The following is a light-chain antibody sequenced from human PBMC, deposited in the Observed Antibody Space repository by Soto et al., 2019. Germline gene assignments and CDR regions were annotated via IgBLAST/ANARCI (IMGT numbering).Light chain of an antibody. Sequence: LTQPPSASGSPGQSVTISCTGTSRDVGGYNYVSWYQQHPGKAPKLIISEVSKRPSGVPDRFSGSKSGNTASLSVSGLQADDEADYYCSSYAGSNNLVFGGGTKVTVL. J-gene: IGLJ3*02. CDR1: SRDVGGYNY. V-gene: IGLV2-8*01. CDR3: SSYAGSNNLV. CDR2: EVS.